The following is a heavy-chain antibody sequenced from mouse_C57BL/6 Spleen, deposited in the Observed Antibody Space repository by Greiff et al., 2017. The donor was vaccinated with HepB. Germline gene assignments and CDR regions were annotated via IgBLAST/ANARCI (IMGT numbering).Heavy chain of an antibody. D-gene: IGHD3-2*02. CDR3: ARLAAQATNFDY. CDR2: IDPSDSYT. Sequence: QVQLQQSGAELVMPGASVKLSCKASGYTFTSYWMHWVKQRPGQGLEWIGEIDPSDSYTNYNQKFKGKSTLTVDKSSSTAYMQLSSLTSEDSAVYYCARLAAQATNFDYWGQGTTLTVSS. V-gene: IGHV1-69*01. CDR1: GYTFTSYW. J-gene: IGHJ2*01.